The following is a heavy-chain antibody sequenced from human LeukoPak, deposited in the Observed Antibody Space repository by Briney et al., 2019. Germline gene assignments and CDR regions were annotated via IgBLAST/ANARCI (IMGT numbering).Heavy chain of an antibody. D-gene: IGHD6-19*01. CDR2: IYYSGST. V-gene: IGHV4-39*07. J-gene: IGHJ6*03. Sequence: SETLSLTCAVSGGSISSNSYYWGWIRQPPGKGLEWIGSIYYSGSTYYNPSLKSRVTISVDTSKNQFSLKLSSVTAADTAVYYCAREGERTVAGTHYYYYYMDVWGKGTTVTVSS. CDR1: GGSISSNSYY. CDR3: AREGERTVAGTHYYYYYMDV.